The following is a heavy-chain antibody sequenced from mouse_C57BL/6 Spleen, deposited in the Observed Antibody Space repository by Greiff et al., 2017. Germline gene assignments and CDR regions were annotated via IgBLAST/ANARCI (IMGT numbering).Heavy chain of an antibody. Sequence: QVQLQQSGAELVRPGASVTLSCKASGYTFTDYEMHWVKQTPVHGLEWIGAIDPETGGTAYNQKFKGKAILTADKSSSTAYMELRSLTSEDSAVYYCTRSPFYYGSSSSPYYFDYWGQGTTLTVSS. J-gene: IGHJ2*01. V-gene: IGHV1-15*01. CDR3: TRSPFYYGSSSSPYYFDY. CDR2: IDPETGGT. D-gene: IGHD1-1*01. CDR1: GYTFTDYE.